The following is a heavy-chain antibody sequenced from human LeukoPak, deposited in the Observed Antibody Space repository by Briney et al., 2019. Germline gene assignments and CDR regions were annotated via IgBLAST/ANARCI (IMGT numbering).Heavy chain of an antibody. V-gene: IGHV4-30-4*01. CDR3: ARDSVFGIANGMDV. J-gene: IGHJ6*02. D-gene: IGHD1-20*01. CDR2: ICYSGST. Sequence: SETLSLTCTVSGGSISSGDYYWSWIRQPPGKGPEWIGYICYSGSTYYNPSLKSRVTISVDTSKNQFSLKLSSVTAADTAVYYCARDSVFGIANGMDVWGQGTTVTVSS. CDR1: GGSISSGDYY.